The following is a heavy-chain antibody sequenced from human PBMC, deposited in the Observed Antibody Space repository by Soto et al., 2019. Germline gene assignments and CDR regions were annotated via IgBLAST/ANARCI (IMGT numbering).Heavy chain of an antibody. CDR3: ARENIFGVVREYYFDY. CDR2: INPKNGGT. D-gene: IGHD3-3*01. J-gene: IGHJ4*02. V-gene: IGHV1-2*04. CDR1: GYTFTGYY. Sequence: QVQLVQSGAEVEKPGASVKVSCKASGYTFTGYYLHWVRQAPGQGLEWMGWINPKNGGTNYAQKFQGWVTMTRDTSISTAYMELSRLKSDDTAVYYCARENIFGVVREYYFDYWGQGTLVTVSS.